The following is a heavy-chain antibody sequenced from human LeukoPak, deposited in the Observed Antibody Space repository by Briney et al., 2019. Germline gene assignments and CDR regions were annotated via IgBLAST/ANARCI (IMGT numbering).Heavy chain of an antibody. V-gene: IGHV3-48*01. J-gene: IGHJ4*02. Sequence: GGSLRLSCAASGFTFSSYAMSWVRQAPGKGLEGVSYISSSGGTIYYADSVKGRFTISRDNAKNSLYLQMNSLRAEDTAVYYCVRGSAYQLLMTLAYWGQGTLVTVSS. CDR2: ISSSGGTI. D-gene: IGHD2-2*01. CDR1: GFTFSSYA. CDR3: VRGSAYQLLMTLAY.